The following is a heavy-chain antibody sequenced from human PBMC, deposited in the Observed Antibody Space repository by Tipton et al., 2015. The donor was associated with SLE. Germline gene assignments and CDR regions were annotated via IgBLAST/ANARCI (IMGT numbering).Heavy chain of an antibody. CDR1: GGSISSHY. J-gene: IGHJ4*02. V-gene: IGHV4-59*11. CDR2: IYYSGST. D-gene: IGHD6-25*01. Sequence: TLSLTCTVSGGSISSHYWSWIRQPPGKGLEWIGYIYYSGSTNYNPSLKSRVTISVDTSKNQFSLKLSSVTAADTAVYYCAREAAAGHFDYWGQGTLVTVSS. CDR3: AREAAAGHFDY.